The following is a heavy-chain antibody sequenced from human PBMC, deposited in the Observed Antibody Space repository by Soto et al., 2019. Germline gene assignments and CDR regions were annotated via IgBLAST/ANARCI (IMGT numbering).Heavy chain of an antibody. CDR1: GYTFTSYG. CDR2: ISAYNGNT. J-gene: IGHJ6*03. D-gene: IGHD6-13*01. V-gene: IGHV1-18*01. Sequence: EASVKVSCKASGYTFTSYGISWVRQAPGQGLEWMGWISAYNGNTNYAQKLQGRVTMTTDTSTSTAYMELRSLRSDDTAVYYCARGGGQQLARSYYYYYYMDVWGKGTTVTVSS. CDR3: ARGGGQQLARSYYYYYYMDV.